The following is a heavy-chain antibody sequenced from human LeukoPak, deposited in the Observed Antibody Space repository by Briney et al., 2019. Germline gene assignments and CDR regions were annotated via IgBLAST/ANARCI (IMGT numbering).Heavy chain of an antibody. Sequence: PGGSVRLSCAASGFDFCGFEMKGVGPAPGKGREGGSYISNSGSTIYYADYVKGRFTVSRDNAKNSLDLQMNSLRAEDTAVYYCARDRRAHNWGQGTLVTVSS. CDR3: ARDRRAHN. CDR2: ISNSGSTI. CDR1: GFDFCGFE. V-gene: IGHV3-48*03. J-gene: IGHJ4*02.